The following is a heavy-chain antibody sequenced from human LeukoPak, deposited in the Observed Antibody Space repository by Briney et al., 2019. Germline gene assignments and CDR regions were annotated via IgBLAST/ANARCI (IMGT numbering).Heavy chain of an antibody. CDR2: IYISGST. J-gene: IGHJ4*02. CDR1: DDSISSWY. Sequence: SETLSLTCTVSDDSISSWYWSWIRQPAGQGLEWIGQIYISGSTNYNPSLNGRVSMSLDTSKSQFSLVMSSVTAADTAIYYCAGRGANTGWSFDYWGQGTLVTVS. D-gene: IGHD6-19*01. CDR3: AGRGANTGWSFDY. V-gene: IGHV4-4*07.